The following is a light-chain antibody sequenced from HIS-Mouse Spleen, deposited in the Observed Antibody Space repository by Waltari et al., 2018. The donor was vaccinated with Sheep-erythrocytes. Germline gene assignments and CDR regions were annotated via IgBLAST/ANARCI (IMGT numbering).Light chain of an antibody. V-gene: IGLV2-11*01. CDR2: DVS. J-gene: IGLJ1*01. CDR3: CSYAGSYNHV. CDR1: RSDFGGYNY. Sequence: QSALTQPRSVSGSPGQSVTISCTGTRSDFGGYNYVPWYQQHPGKAPKRMIYDVSKRPSGVPDRFSGSKSGNTASLTISGLQAEDEADYYCCSYAGSYNHVFATGTKVTVL.